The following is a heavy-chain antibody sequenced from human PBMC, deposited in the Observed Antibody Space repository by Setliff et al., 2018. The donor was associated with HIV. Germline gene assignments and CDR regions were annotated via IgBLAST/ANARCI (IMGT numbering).Heavy chain of an antibody. CDR3: ARDRGSSGWWGDSNKNYMDV. Sequence: SETLSLTCTVSGDSISSYFWSWIRQSPGRGLEWIGYIYTSGSTNYNPSLKSRVTISVGKSKNQFSLKLSSVTAADTAVYYCARDRGSSGWWGDSNKNYMDVWGKGTTVTVS. CDR2: IYTSGST. J-gene: IGHJ6*03. D-gene: IGHD6-19*01. CDR1: GDSISSYF. V-gene: IGHV4-4*09.